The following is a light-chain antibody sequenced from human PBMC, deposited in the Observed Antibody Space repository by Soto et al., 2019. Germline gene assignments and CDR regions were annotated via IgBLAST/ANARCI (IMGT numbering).Light chain of an antibody. CDR1: GSDIGNYNL. J-gene: IGLJ3*02. Sequence: QSALTQPAAVSGSLGQSISISCSGSGSDIGNYNLVSWYQQQPGKVPRLIIYEVNKGPSGVSNRFSGSKSGNTASLTISDLQPDDECLYYCCSYAGSSLWMFGGGTKLTVL. V-gene: IGLV2-23*02. CDR2: EVN. CDR3: CSYAGSSLWM.